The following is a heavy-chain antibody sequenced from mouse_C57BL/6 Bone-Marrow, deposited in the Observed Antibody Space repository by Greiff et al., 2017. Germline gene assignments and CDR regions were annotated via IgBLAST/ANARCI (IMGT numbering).Heavy chain of an antibody. D-gene: IGHD3-2*02. CDR1: GFTFSSYG. V-gene: IGHV5-6*01. Sequence: EVMLVESGGDLVKPGGSLKLSCAASGFTFSSYGMSWVRQTPDKRLERVATISSGGGYTYYPDSVKGRFTISRDNAKNTLYLQMSSLKSEDTAMYYCARHDSSGYDWYFDFWGTGTTVTVSS. CDR2: ISSGGGYT. CDR3: ARHDSSGYDWYFDF. J-gene: IGHJ1*03.